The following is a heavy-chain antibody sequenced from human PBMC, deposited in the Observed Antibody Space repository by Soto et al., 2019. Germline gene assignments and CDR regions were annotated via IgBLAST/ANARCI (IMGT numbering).Heavy chain of an antibody. CDR1: GFTFSSYS. V-gene: IGHV3-21*01. D-gene: IGHD6-13*01. J-gene: IGHJ5*02. CDR3: ARDPYSSWYGVGWFDP. Sequence: PGGSLSLSCAASGFTFSSYSMNGVRQAPGKGLEWVSSISSSSSYIYYADSVKGRFTISRDNAKNSLYLQMNSLRAEDTAVYYCARDPYSSWYGVGWFDPWGQGTLVTVSS. CDR2: ISSSSSYI.